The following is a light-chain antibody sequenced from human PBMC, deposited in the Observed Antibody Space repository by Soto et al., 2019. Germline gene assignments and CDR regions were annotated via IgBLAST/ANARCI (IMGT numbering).Light chain of an antibody. J-gene: IGKJ1*01. V-gene: IGKV1-5*01. Sequence: IHMPQSPSTLSPPLGDRVPITCRASQSISSWLAWYQQKPGKAPKLLIYDASSLQSGVPSRFSGSGSGTEFTLTISSLQPDDFATYYCQQYNTYPWTFGQGTKVDI. CDR1: QSISSW. CDR2: DAS. CDR3: QQYNTYPWT.